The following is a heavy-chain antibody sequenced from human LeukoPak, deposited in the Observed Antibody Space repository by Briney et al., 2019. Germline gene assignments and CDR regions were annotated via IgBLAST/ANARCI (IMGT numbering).Heavy chain of an antibody. J-gene: IGHJ4*02. V-gene: IGHV4-59*01. CDR1: GGSITVDY. D-gene: IGHD2-21*01. CDR3: ARWTSCGGGCHILDF. Sequence: SETLSLTCSVSGGSITVDYWSWSRQPPGEGVGWVGNIFHTRGAWYKSSLKSRVTTSVDTSKNEFSLSLSSVTAADTAIYYCARWTSCGGGCHILDFWGQGVLVTVSS. CDR2: IFHTRGA.